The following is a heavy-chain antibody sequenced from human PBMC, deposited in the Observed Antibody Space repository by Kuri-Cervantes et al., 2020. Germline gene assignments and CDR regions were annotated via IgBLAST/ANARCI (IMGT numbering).Heavy chain of an antibody. V-gene: IGHV3-53*05. J-gene: IGHJ1*01. CDR2: IYSGGST. CDR3: ASQMPDYIWGSYRYTEYFQH. CDR1: GFTVSSNY. Sequence: GESLKISCAASGFTVSSNYMSWVRQAPGKGLEWVSVIYSGGSTYYADSVKGRFTISRDNSKNTLYLQMNSLRSEDTAVYYCASQMPDYIWGSYRYTEYFQHWGQGTLVTVSS. D-gene: IGHD3-16*02.